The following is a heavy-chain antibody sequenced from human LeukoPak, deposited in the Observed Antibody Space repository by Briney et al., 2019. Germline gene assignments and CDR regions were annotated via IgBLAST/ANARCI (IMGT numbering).Heavy chain of an antibody. V-gene: IGHV1-8*03. CDR1: GYTFTGYY. CDR3: ARVYYDFWSGYYSFDY. D-gene: IGHD3-3*01. CDR2: MNPNSGNT. J-gene: IGHJ4*02. Sequence: ASVKVSCKASGYTFTGYYMHWVRQAPGQGLEWMGWMNPNSGNTGYAQKFQGRVTITRNTSISTAYMELSSLRSEDTAVYYCARVYYDFWSGYYSFDYWGQGTLVTVSS.